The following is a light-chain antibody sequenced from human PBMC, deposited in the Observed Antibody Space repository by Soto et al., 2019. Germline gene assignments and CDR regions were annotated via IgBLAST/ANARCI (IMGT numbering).Light chain of an antibody. CDR3: QQSYTTRWT. J-gene: IGKJ1*01. Sequence: DIQMTQSPSSLSASVGDRVSITCRASQSTGNYLNWYQQKPGKAPKLLIYATSDLQSGVPSRFSGSGSGTDFTLPISSLQPEDFATYYCQQSYTTRWTFGHGTKVEIK. CDR2: ATS. CDR1: QSTGNY. V-gene: IGKV1-39*01.